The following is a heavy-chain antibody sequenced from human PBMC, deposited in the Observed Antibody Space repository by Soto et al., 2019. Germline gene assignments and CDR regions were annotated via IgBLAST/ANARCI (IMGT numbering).Heavy chain of an antibody. CDR3: TSMNDRDAFDI. V-gene: IGHV3-15*01. Sequence: EEQLVESGGGLVERGGSLRLSCAASGLTFSIAWLSWVRQAPGKGLEWGGLIKNEADGGTTDNAAPVKDRFTISRDDSKSTLYLQMNSLKTEDTAVYYCTSMNDRDAFDIWGQGTMVTVSS. CDR2: IKNEADGGTT. J-gene: IGHJ3*02. CDR1: GLTFSIAW. D-gene: IGHD1-1*01.